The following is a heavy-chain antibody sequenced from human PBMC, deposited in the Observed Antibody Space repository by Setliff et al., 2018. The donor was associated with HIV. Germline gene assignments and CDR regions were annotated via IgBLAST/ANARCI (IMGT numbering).Heavy chain of an antibody. Sequence: GGSLRLSCTASGLTVSSEYMVWVRQAPGKALEWVSSTRSDGRTDYTDSVRGRLTISRDYSRNTLDLQMSSLRVEDTAVYHCAKGPYRQWRGTDSFDIWGRGTTVTVSS. V-gene: IGHV3-53*01. J-gene: IGHJ3*02. D-gene: IGHD6-19*01. CDR2: TRSDGRT. CDR1: GLTVSSEY. CDR3: AKGPYRQWRGTDSFDI.